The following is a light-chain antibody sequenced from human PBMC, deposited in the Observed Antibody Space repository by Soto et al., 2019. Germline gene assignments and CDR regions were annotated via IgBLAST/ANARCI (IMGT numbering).Light chain of an antibody. CDR3: ISYTSSNTWV. Sequence: QSALTQPASASGSPGQSITISCTGTSNDVGGYDFVSWYQQQHPGKAPKLIIYEVNNRPSGVSHRFSGSKSANTASLTISGLQTEDEADYFCISYTSSNTWVFGGGTKLTVL. V-gene: IGLV2-14*03. CDR1: SNDVGGYDF. CDR2: EVN. J-gene: IGLJ3*02.